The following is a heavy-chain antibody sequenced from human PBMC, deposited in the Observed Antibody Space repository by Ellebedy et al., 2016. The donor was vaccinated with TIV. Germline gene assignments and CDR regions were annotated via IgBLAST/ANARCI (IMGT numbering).Heavy chain of an antibody. CDR1: GFIFNDYS. J-gene: IGHJ4*02. CDR2: ITWNSGNM. V-gene: IGHV3-9*01. CDR3: AKDEGRFLEWDDNYFDY. Sequence: SLKISXAASGFIFNDYSMHWVRQAPGKGLEWVSGITWNSGNMDYADSVKGRFTISRENAKNSLYLQMSSLRPEDTAFYYCAKDEGRFLEWDDNYFDYWGQGTLVTVSS. D-gene: IGHD3-3*01.